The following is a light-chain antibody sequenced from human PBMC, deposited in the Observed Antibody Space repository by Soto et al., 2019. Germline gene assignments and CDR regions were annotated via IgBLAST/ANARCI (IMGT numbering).Light chain of an antibody. CDR2: LGS. Sequence: DIVMTQSPLTQPVAPGMPASIPCRSSQSLLYNNTYNYLDWYLQKPGQSLRLLISLGSHRARGAPERLGGSGSGTDFALEISRVEAEDSGTYFCMRALDGLTFGQGTRLE. CDR3: MRALDGLT. V-gene: IGKV2-28*01. J-gene: IGKJ5*01. CDR1: QSLLYNNTYNY.